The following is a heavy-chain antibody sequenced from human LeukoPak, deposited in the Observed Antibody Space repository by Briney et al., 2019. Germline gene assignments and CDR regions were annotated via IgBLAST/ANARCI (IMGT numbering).Heavy chain of an antibody. D-gene: IGHD5-18*01. J-gene: IGHJ6*03. CDR3: AREIGSYGYGYYYYMDV. V-gene: IGHV3-23*01. Sequence: PGGSLRLSCVASGFTLTTYGVSWVRQAPGKGLELVSTIAVTHTRTYYAYSVKGRSTISRDNDKNSLYLQMNSLRAEDTAVYYCAREIGSYGYGYYYYMDVWGKGTTVTVSS. CDR2: IAVTHTRT. CDR1: GFTLTTYG.